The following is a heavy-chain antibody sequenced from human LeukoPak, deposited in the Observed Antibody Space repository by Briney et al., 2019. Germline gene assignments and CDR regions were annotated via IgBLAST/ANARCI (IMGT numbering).Heavy chain of an antibody. D-gene: IGHD2-8*01. CDR1: GYTLTELS. Sequence: ASVKVSCKVSGYTLTELSMHGVRQAPGKGLEWMGGFDPEDGETIYAQKFQGRVTMTEDTSTDTAYMELSSLRSEDTAVYYCATVSDCTNGVCSDYWGQGTLVTVSS. CDR3: ATVSDCTNGVCSDY. J-gene: IGHJ4*02. CDR2: FDPEDGET. V-gene: IGHV1-24*01.